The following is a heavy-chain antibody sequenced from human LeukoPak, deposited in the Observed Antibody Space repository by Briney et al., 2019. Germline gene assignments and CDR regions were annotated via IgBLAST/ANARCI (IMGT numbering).Heavy chain of an antibody. D-gene: IGHD5-24*01. J-gene: IGHJ4*02. V-gene: IGHV1-69*01. Sequence: ASVKVSCKASGGTISSYAISWVRQAPGQGLEWMGGIIPIFGTANYAQKFQGRVTITADESTSTAYMELSSLRSEDTAVYYCARESPRGATIGGWGQGTLVTVSS. CDR3: ARESPRGATIGG. CDR1: GGTISSYA. CDR2: IIPIFGTA.